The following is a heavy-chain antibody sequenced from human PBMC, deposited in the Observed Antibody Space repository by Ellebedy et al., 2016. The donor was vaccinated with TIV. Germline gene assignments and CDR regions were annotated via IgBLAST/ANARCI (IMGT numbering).Heavy chain of an antibody. CDR3: ATTKVRGLVMRTYYGMDV. Sequence: SETLSLTCAVSGGYIANAGYFWSWIRLRPGKGLEWIGNIYTSGATSNNPSLKSRISISLDTSKNKVSLKVTSVTAADTAVYYCATTKVRGLVMRTYYGMDVWGQGTTVTVSS. V-gene: IGHV4-31*11. CDR2: IYTSGAT. D-gene: IGHD3-10*01. J-gene: IGHJ6*02. CDR1: GGYIANAGYF.